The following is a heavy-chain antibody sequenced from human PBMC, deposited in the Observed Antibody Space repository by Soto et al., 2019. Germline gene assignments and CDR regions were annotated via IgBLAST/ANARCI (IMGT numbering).Heavy chain of an antibody. D-gene: IGHD3-16*01. CDR3: ARDFTGWPPDGVDS. CDR1: GFTFTSYA. Sequence: QVHLVQSGAEVKMPGASVKVSCKASGFTFTSYAITWVRQAPGQGLEWMGWISAYNGNTNYAQNFQGRVTMTTDSSTSTAYMELGSLTSDDTAVYFCARDFTGWPPDGVDSWGQGTLVTVSA. V-gene: IGHV1-18*01. CDR2: ISAYNGNT. J-gene: IGHJ4*02.